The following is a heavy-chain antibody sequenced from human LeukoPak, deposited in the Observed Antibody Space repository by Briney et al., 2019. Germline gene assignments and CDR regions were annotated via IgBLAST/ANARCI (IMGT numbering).Heavy chain of an antibody. CDR3: ASAIYSSSWPYYYYYYYMDV. D-gene: IGHD6-13*01. V-gene: IGHV4-4*09. Sequence: SETLSLTCTVSGGSISSYYWSWIRQPPGKGLEWIGYIYTSGSTNYNPSLKSRVTMSVDTSKNQFSLKLSSVTAADTAMYYCASAIYSSSWPYYYYYYYMDVWGKGTTVTVSS. J-gene: IGHJ6*03. CDR1: GGSISSYY. CDR2: IYTSGST.